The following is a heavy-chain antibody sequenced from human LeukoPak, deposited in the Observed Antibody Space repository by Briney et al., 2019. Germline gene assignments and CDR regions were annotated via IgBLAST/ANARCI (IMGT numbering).Heavy chain of an antibody. Sequence: GGSLRLSCAASGFTFSSYGMHWVRQAPGKGLEWVAVIWYDGSNKYYADSVKGRFTISRDNSKNTLYLQMNSLRAEDTAVYYCARAVSRSSWPYFDYWGQGTLVTVSS. CDR2: IWYDGSNK. J-gene: IGHJ4*02. CDR3: ARAVSRSSWPYFDY. CDR1: GFTFSSYG. D-gene: IGHD6-13*01. V-gene: IGHV3-33*01.